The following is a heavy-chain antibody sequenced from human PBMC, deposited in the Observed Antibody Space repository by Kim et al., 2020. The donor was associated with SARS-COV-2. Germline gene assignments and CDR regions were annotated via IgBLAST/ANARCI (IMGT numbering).Heavy chain of an antibody. CDR3: ARAAVTYYYDSSGYFGY. CDR2: INAGNGNT. Sequence: ASVKVSCKASGYTFTSYAMHWVRQAPGQRLEWMGWINAGNGNTKYSQKFQGRVTITRDTSASTAYMELSSLRSEDTAVYYCARAAVTYYYDSSGYFGYWGQGTLVTVSS. V-gene: IGHV1-3*01. D-gene: IGHD3-22*01. CDR1: GYTFTSYA. J-gene: IGHJ4*02.